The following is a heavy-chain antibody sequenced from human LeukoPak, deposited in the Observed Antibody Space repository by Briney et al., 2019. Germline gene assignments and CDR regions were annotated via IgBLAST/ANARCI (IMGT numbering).Heavy chain of an antibody. V-gene: IGHV1-46*01. J-gene: IGHJ5*02. D-gene: IGHD3-10*01. CDR1: GYTFTSYY. CDR3: ARDGGLLWFGEYNWFDP. CDR2: INPTGGST. Sequence: GASVKVSCKASGYTFTSYYMHWVRQAPGQGLEWMGLINPTGGSTGYAQKFQGRVTMTRDTSISTAYMELSRLRSDDTAVYYCARDGGLLWFGEYNWFDPWGQGTLVTVSS.